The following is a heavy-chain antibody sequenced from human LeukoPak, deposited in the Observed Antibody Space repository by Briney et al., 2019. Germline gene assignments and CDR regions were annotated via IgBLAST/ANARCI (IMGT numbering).Heavy chain of an antibody. Sequence: ASVKVSCKASGYTFTTDYMNWVRQAPGRGLEWMGIMSLSSGSTTYAQKFQGRVTMTTDTSTSAVYMELSSLRSDDTALYYCASGDDSRYPSNDYWGQGTLVSVSS. V-gene: IGHV1-46*01. CDR1: GYTFTTDY. CDR3: ASGDDSRYPSNDY. J-gene: IGHJ4*02. D-gene: IGHD3-22*01. CDR2: MSLSSGST.